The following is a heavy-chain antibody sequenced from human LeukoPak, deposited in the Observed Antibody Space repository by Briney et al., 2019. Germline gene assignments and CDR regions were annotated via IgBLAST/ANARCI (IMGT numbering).Heavy chain of an antibody. D-gene: IGHD2-21*02. CDR1: GYTLSELS. V-gene: IGHV1-24*01. CDR2: FAPEDDEP. CDR3: ATDVTGAAPYDF. Sequence: ASVKVSCKVSGYTLSELSIHWVRQAPGKGLAWMGGFAPEDDEPLYAQSLQGRVTMTEDTSTDTAYMELSGLTSDDAAVYYCATDVTGAAPYDFWGQGTLVTVS. J-gene: IGHJ4*02.